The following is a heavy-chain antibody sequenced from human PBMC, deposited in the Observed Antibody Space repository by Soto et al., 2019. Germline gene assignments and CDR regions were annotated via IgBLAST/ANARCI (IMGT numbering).Heavy chain of an antibody. CDR2: IIPIFGTA. CDR1: GGTFSSYA. D-gene: IGHD2-15*01. V-gene: IGHV1-69*12. J-gene: IGHJ6*02. Sequence: QVQLVQSGAEVKKPGSSVKVSCKASGGTFSSYAISWVRQAPGQGLEWMGGIIPIFGTANYAQKFQGRVTITADESTSTAYMELSSLRSEDTAXXXXXXXXXXXXXXXLLYFYNMDVWGQGTTVTVSS. CDR3: XXXXXXXXXXXLLYFYNMDV.